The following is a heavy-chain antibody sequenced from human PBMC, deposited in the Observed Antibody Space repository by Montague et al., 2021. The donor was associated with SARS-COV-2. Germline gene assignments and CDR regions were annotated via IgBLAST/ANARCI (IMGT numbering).Heavy chain of an antibody. V-gene: IGHV4-59*08. J-gene: IGHJ5*02. CDR3: ARGWAFDP. D-gene: IGHD6-19*01. CDR1: GGSTASHY. CDR2: VYYNGDT. Sequence: SETLSLTCTVSGGSTASHYWNWILRSPGKRPEWIVYVYYNGDTTYNPSLQSRVTISIDTSQNQFSLRRNSVTAADTAVYFCARGWAFDPWGQGRLVTVSS.